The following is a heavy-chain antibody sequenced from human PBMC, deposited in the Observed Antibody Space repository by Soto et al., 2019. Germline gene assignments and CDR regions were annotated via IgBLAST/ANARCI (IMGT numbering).Heavy chain of an antibody. CDR3: VRAAGYSGYDYVYYYGMDV. CDR1: GFTFSSYD. Sequence: QVQLVESGGGVVQPGRSLRLSCAASGFTFSSYDMHWVRQAPGKGLEWVALVWYDGGNKYYVDSVKGRFTISRDNSKNTLYLEMNSLRDEDTAVYYCVRAAGYSGYDYVYYYGMDVWGQGTTVTVSS. V-gene: IGHV3-33*01. CDR2: VWYDGGNK. D-gene: IGHD5-12*01. J-gene: IGHJ6*02.